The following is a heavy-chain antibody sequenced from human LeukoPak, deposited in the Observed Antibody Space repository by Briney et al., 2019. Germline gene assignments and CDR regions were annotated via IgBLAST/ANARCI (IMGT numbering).Heavy chain of an antibody. Sequence: GGSLRLPCAASGFTFSSYAMHWVRQAPGKGLEYVSAISSNGGSTYYANSVKGRFTTSRDNSKNTLYLQIGSLRAEDMAEYYCARGGWNDLDYWGQGTLVTVSS. CDR3: ARGGWNDLDY. V-gene: IGHV3-64*01. D-gene: IGHD1-1*01. J-gene: IGHJ4*02. CDR2: ISSNGGST. CDR1: GFTFSSYA.